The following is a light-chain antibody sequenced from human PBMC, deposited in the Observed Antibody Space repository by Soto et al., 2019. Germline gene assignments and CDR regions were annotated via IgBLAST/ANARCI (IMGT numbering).Light chain of an antibody. CDR1: SSDVGGYNY. J-gene: IGLJ1*01. V-gene: IGLV2-14*01. CDR3: SSYTSSSTRV. Sequence: QSALTQPASVSGSPGQSITISCTGTSSDVGGYNYVSWYQQNSGKAPKLMIYDVNNRPSGVSYRFSGSKSGNTASLTISGLQAEDEADYYCSSYTSSSTRVFGTGTQLTVL. CDR2: DVN.